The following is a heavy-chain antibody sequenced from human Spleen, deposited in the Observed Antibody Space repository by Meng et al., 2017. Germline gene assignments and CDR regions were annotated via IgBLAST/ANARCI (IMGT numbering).Heavy chain of an antibody. CDR3: VRDGDNYDFDY. CDR1: GFTFSSYW. J-gene: IGHJ4*02. V-gene: IGHV3-74*01. D-gene: IGHD4-11*01. Sequence: EVQLVESGGGLVQPGGSLSLSCAASGFTFSSYWTHWVRQVPGKGLVWVSRINTDGTTISYADSVKGRFTISRDNAKNTLYLQMNSLRAEDTALYYCVRDGDNYDFDYWGQGTLVTVSS. CDR2: INTDGTTI.